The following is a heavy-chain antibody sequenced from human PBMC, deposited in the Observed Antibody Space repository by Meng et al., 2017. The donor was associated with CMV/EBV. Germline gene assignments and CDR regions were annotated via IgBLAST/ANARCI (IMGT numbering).Heavy chain of an antibody. J-gene: IGHJ4*02. CDR2: IKSKTDGGTT. D-gene: IGHD3-3*01. CDR3: TTASQYYDFWSGYHFDY. Sequence: GGSLRLSCAASGFTFSNAWMSWVRQAPGKGLEWVGRIKSKTDGGTTDYAAPVKGRFTISRDDSKNTLFPQMKSLKTEDTAVYYCTTASQYYDFWSGYHFDYWGQGTLVTVSS. CDR1: GFTFSNAW. V-gene: IGHV3-15*01.